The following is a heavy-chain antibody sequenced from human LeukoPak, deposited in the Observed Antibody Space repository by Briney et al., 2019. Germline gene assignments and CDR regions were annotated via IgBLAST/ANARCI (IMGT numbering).Heavy chain of an antibody. J-gene: IGHJ5*02. CDR3: ARVFSRLGSSGWFDP. V-gene: IGHV1-18*04. D-gene: IGHD6-19*01. Sequence: ASVKVSCKASGYTFTNYYMHWVRQAPGQGLEWMGWISAYNGNTNYAQKLQGRVTMTTDTSTSTAYMEPRSLRSDDTAVYYCARVFSRLGSSGWFDPWGQGTLVTVSS. CDR1: GYTFTNYY. CDR2: ISAYNGNT.